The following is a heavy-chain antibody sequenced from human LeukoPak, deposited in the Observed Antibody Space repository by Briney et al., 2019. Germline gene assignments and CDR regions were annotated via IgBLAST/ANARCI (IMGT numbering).Heavy chain of an antibody. CDR2: ISSSGGTT. D-gene: IGHD6-13*01. J-gene: IGHJ3*02. CDR1: GFTFSSFE. V-gene: IGHV3-48*03. CDR3: ARDLWYAFDI. Sequence: GGSLRLSCAASGFTFSSFEMNWVGQAPGKGLEWVSYISSSGGTTYYADSVKGRFTISRDNAKKSLFLQMNSLSAEDTAVYYCARDLWYAFDIWGLGTMVTVSS.